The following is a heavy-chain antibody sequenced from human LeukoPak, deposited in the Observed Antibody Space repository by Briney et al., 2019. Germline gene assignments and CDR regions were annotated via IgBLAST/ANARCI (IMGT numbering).Heavy chain of an antibody. CDR1: GSTFSSYA. D-gene: IGHD3-10*01. CDR2: ISGSGGST. J-gene: IGHJ4*02. CDR3: AKEPYYGSGSYYNNWIDY. V-gene: IGHV3-23*01. Sequence: GGSLRLSCAASGSTFSSYAMSWVRQAPGKGLEWVSAISGSGGSTYYADSVKGRFTISRDNSKNTLYLQMNSLRAEDTAVYYCAKEPYYGSGSYYNNWIDYWGQGTLVTVSS.